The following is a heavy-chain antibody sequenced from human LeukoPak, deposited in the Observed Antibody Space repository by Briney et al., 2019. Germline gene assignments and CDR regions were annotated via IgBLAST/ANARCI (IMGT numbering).Heavy chain of an antibody. J-gene: IGHJ6*02. CDR3: ATRAGHYYDSSGYYYYGMDV. D-gene: IGHD3-22*01. Sequence: PSETLSLTCAVYGGSFSNYYWTWIRQPPGKGLEWIGEINHSGSTNYNPSLKSRVTISVDTSKKQFSLKLSSVTAADTAVYYCATRAGHYYDSSGYYYYGMDVWGQGTTVTVSS. CDR2: INHSGST. CDR1: GGSFSNYY. V-gene: IGHV4-34*01.